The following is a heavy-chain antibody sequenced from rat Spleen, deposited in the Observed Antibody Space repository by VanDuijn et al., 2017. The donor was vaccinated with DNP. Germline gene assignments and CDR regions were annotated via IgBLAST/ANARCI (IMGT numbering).Heavy chain of an antibody. V-gene: IGHV5-22*01. CDR2: ISYDGGSI. J-gene: IGHJ1*01. CDR1: GFTFSDYY. D-gene: IGHD4-3*01. Sequence: EVQLVESGGGLVQPGRSLKLSCAASGFTFSDYYMAWVRQVPMKGLEWVAYISYDGGSIYYGDSVKGRFTISRDNAESTLYLQMNSLRSEDMATYYCARPNSGYWYLDFWGPGTMVTVSS. CDR3: ARPNSGYWYLDF.